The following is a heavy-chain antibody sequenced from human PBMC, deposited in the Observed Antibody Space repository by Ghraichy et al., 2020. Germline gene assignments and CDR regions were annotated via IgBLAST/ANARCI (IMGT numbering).Heavy chain of an antibody. CDR3: ARANWNYYFDY. Sequence: GSLSLTCAVYGGSFSGYYWSWIRQPPGKGLEWIGEINHSGSTNYNPSLKSRVTISVDTSKNQFSLKLSSVTAADTAVYYCARANWNYYFDYWGQGTLVTVSS. D-gene: IGHD1-7*01. CDR1: GGSFSGYY. J-gene: IGHJ4*02. CDR2: INHSGST. V-gene: IGHV4-34*01.